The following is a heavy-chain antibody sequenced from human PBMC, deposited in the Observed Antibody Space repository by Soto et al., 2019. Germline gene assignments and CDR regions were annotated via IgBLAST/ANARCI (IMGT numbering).Heavy chain of an antibody. D-gene: IGHD2-21*01. J-gene: IGHJ4*02. Sequence: QVHLVESGGGVVQPGRSLRLSCAASGFTFSIYTMHWVRQAPGKGLQWVAAISFDGNSKNDADSVKGRFTISRDNFKNTLYLQMNSLRVVDTAVYYCAREGGDYDIDYWGQGILVSVSS. CDR2: ISFDGNSK. V-gene: IGHV3-30-3*01. CDR1: GFTFSIYT. CDR3: AREGGDYDIDY.